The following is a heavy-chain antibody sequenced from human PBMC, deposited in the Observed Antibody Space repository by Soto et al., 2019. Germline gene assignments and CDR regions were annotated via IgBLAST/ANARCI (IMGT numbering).Heavy chain of an antibody. CDR2: ISSSGDTI. CDR1: GFSFSTYS. CDR3: ARDNYCSGDTCYLISFDY. J-gene: IGHJ4*02. Sequence: LRLSCAASGFSFSTYSMNWVRQAPGKGLEWVSFISSSGDTIHYADSVKGRFTVSRDNAKNSLYLQMNSLRDEDTAVYYCARDNYCSGDTCYLISFDYWGQGTQVTVSP. V-gene: IGHV3-48*02. D-gene: IGHD2-15*01.